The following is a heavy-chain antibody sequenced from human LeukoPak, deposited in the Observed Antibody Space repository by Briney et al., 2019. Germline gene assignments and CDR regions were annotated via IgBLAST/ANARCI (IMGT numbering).Heavy chain of an antibody. D-gene: IGHD4-11*01. J-gene: IGHJ4*02. CDR3: ARSREDYTGLYYFDY. Sequence: GGSLRLSCAASGFTFSSYWMHWVRQVPGKGLVWVSRIKSDGSSTFYADSVKGRFTISRDNAKSTLYLQMNSLRAEDTAVYYCARSREDYTGLYYFDYWGQGTLVTVSS. V-gene: IGHV3-74*01. CDR1: GFTFSSYW. CDR2: IKSDGSST.